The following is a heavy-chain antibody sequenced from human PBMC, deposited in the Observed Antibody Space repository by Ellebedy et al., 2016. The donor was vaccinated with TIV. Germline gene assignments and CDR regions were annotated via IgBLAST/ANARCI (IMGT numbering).Heavy chain of an antibody. J-gene: IGHJ4*02. V-gene: IGHV1-2*02. D-gene: IGHD1-26*01. CDR1: GYTFTDYR. Sequence: AASVKVSCKASGYTFTDYRLDWVRQDPGLGLEWMGWISTNGGGTHYAQKFQGRVSMTGDTSISTAYLELSRLTSDDAAVYYCASDYCGSYEYWGQGTLVTVS. CDR2: ISTNGGGT. CDR3: ASDYCGSYEY.